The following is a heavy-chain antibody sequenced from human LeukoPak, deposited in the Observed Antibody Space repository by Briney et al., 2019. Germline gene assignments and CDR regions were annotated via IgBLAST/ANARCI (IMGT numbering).Heavy chain of an antibody. J-gene: IGHJ4*02. CDR2: INPSGGST. CDR3: ARWTTTRVGDYPDY. Sequence: IINPSGGSTTYAQKFQGRLTMTRDTSTSTVYMELSSLRSEDTAVYYCARWTTTRVGDYPDYWGQGTLVTVSS. D-gene: IGHD1-14*01. V-gene: IGHV1-46*01.